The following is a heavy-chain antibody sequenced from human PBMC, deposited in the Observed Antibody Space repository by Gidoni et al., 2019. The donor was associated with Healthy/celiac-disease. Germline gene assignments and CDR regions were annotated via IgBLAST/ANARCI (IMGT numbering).Heavy chain of an antibody. CDR1: GGTFSSYA. D-gene: IGHD3-22*01. J-gene: IGHJ4*02. V-gene: IGHV1-69*01. CDR2: IIPIFGTA. CDR3: ARWVATYYYDSSGYYSDY. Sequence: QVQLVQSGAEVKKPGSSVKVSCKASGGTFSSYAISWVRQAPGQGLEWMGGIIPIFGTANYAQKFQGIVTITADESTSTAYMELSSLRSEDTAVYYCARWVATYYYDSSGYYSDYWGQGTLVTVSS.